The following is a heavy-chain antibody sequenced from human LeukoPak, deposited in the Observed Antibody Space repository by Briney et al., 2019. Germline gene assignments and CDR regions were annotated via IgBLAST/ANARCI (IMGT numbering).Heavy chain of an antibody. CDR1: GGSISSGGYS. J-gene: IGHJ4*02. CDR2: IYHSGST. D-gene: IGHD3-22*01. CDR3: ARVVDDYYDSSGYLSDY. V-gene: IGHV4-30-2*01. Sequence: SQTLSLTCAVSGGSISSGGYSWSWIRQPPGKGLEWIGYIYHSGSTYYNPSLKSRVTISVDRSKNQFSLKLSSVTAADTAVYYCARVVDDYYDSSGYLSDYWGQGTLVTVSS.